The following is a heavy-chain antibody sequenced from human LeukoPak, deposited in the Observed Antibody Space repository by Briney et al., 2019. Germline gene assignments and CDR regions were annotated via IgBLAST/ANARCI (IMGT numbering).Heavy chain of an antibody. CDR1: GGTFSSYT. D-gene: IGHD3-3*01. CDR3: ARDIYDFWSGYNYYYYMDV. Sequence: GASVKVSCKASGGTFSSYTISLVRQTPGQGLEWMGRIIPILGIANYAQKFQGRVTMTADKSTSTAYMELSSLRSEDTAVYYCARDIYDFWSGYNYYYYMDVWGKGTTVTVSS. CDR2: IIPILGIA. J-gene: IGHJ6*03. V-gene: IGHV1-69*04.